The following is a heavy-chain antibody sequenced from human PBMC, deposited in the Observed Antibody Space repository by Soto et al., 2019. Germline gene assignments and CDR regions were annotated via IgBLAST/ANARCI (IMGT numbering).Heavy chain of an antibody. V-gene: IGHV1-18*01. CDR2: ISAYNGNT. D-gene: IGHD5-12*01. CDR3: ARSYGGYVLGYYMDV. CDR1: GYTFTSYG. J-gene: IGHJ6*03. Sequence: ASVKVSCKASGYTFTSYGISWVRQAPGQGLEWMGWISAYNGNTNYAQKLQGRVTMTTDTSTSRAYMELRSLRSDDTAVYYCARSYGGYVLGYYMDVWGKGTTVTVSS.